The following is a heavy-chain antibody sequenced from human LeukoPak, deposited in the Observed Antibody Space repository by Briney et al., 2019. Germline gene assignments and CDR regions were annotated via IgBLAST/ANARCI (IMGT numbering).Heavy chain of an antibody. CDR3: ARVRVNYVWGNYPVDY. CDR1: GYTFTSYG. Sequence: ASVKVSCKASGYTFTSYGISWVRQAPGQGLEWMGWISGNNGNTNYAQKLQGRVTMTTDTSTSTAYVELRSLRSDDTALYYCARVRVNYVWGNYPVDYWGQGTLVTVSS. D-gene: IGHD3-16*02. V-gene: IGHV1-18*01. CDR2: ISGNNGNT. J-gene: IGHJ4*02.